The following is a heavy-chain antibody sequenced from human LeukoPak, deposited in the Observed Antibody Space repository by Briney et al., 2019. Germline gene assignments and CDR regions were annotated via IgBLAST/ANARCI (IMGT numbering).Heavy chain of an antibody. CDR3: AKDSSTAVAGTSYYFDY. CDR2: ISWNSGSI. V-gene: IGHV3-9*01. Sequence: PGGSLRLSCAASGFTFDDYAMHWVRQAPGKGLEWVSGISWNSGSIGYADSVKGRFTISRDNAKNSLYLQMNSLRAEDTALYYCAKDSSTAVAGTSYYFDYWGQGTLVTVSS. D-gene: IGHD6-19*01. CDR1: GFTFDDYA. J-gene: IGHJ4*02.